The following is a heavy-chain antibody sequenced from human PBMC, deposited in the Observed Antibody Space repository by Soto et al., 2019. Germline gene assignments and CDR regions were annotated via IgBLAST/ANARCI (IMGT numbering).Heavy chain of an antibody. V-gene: IGHV3-15*01. J-gene: IGHJ2*01. CDR2: IKSKSDGETT. CDR3: TTGWYFDI. Sequence: EVQLVESGGGLLKPGGSLRLTCAGSGFTFSNAWMSWVRQAPGKGLEWVARIKSKSDGETTDYAAPVKGRFTILRDDSKNTVFLQMNSLKTEDTAVYHCTTGWYFDIWGRGTLVTVSS. CDR1: GFTFSNAW.